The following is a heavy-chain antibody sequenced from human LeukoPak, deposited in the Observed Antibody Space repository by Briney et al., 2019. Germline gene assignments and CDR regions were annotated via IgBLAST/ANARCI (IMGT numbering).Heavy chain of an antibody. D-gene: IGHD6-13*01. J-gene: IGHJ4*02. CDR3: AKDRPLRIGIADRPHFDY. Sequence: PGGSLRLSCAASGFTFSSYAMSWVRQAPGKGLEWVSAISGSGGSTCYADSVKGRFTISRDNSKNTLYLQMNSLRAEDTAVYYCAKDRPLRIGIADRPHFDYWGQGTLVTVSS. CDR2: ISGSGGST. V-gene: IGHV3-23*01. CDR1: GFTFSSYA.